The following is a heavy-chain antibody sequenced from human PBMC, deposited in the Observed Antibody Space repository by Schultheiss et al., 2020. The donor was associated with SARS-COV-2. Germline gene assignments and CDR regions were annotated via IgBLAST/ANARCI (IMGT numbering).Heavy chain of an antibody. D-gene: IGHD3-10*01. Sequence: SETLSLTCTVSGGSISSYYWSWIRQPPGKGLEWIGYIYYSGSTYYNPSLKSRVTISVDTSKNQFSLKLSSVTAADTAVYYCARGEGAGWFDPWGQGTLVTVSS. CDR2: IYYSGST. J-gene: IGHJ5*02. V-gene: IGHV4-59*08. CDR1: GGSISSYY. CDR3: ARGEGAGWFDP.